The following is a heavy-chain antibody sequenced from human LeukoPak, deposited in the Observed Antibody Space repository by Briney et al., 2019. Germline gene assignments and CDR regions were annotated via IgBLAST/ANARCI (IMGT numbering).Heavy chain of an antibody. Sequence: GGSLRLSCAASGFTVGSGRRMSWVRQAPGEGLEWISTIYSDDATNYGDSVKGRFTISRDNSRNTLDLQMNSLRAEDTAVYYCARLREIPVFGVVTKSTSYFDYWGQGTLVTVSS. CDR2: IYSDDAT. D-gene: IGHD3-3*01. V-gene: IGHV3-53*01. J-gene: IGHJ4*02. CDR3: ARLREIPVFGVVTKSTSYFDY. CDR1: GFTVGSGR.